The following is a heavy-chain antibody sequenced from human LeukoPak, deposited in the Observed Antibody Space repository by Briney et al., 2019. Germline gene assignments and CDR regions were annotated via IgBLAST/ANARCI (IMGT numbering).Heavy chain of an antibody. CDR2: IIPIFGTA. J-gene: IGHJ4*02. CDR1: GGSFSSYA. Sequence: ASVKVSCKASGGSFSSYAISWARQAPGQGLEWMGGIIPIFGTANYAQKFQGRVTITADKSTSTAYMELSSLRSEDTAVYYCANALTWGGFDYWGQGTLVTVSS. D-gene: IGHD7-27*01. V-gene: IGHV1-69*06. CDR3: ANALTWGGFDY.